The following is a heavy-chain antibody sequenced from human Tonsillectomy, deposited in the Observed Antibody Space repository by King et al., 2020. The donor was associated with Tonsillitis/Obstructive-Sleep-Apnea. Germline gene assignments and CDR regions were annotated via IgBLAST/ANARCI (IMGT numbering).Heavy chain of an antibody. CDR1: GYSFTNYW. D-gene: IGHD3-22*01. CDR2: IDPRVPYT. V-gene: IGHV5-10-1*03. CDR3: ALVAIRGLGY. J-gene: IGHJ4*02. Sequence: VQLVESGAEVKKPGESLRISCTGSGYSFTNYWINWVRQMPGKGLEWMGRIDPRVPYTNYSPSFQGHVTISADRSISTAYLQLSSLRASDTAMYYCALVAIRGLGYWGQGTLVTVSS.